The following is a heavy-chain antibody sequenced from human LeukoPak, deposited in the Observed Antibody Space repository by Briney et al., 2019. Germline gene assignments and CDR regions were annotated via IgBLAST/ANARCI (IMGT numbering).Heavy chain of an antibody. D-gene: IGHD3-22*01. V-gene: IGHV3-20*04. J-gene: IGHJ5*02. Sequence: PGGSLRLSCAASGFTFDDYGMRWVRQAPGKGLEWVSGINWNGGSTGYADSVKGRFTISRDNAKNSLYLQMNSLRAEDTALYYCARESNEYYYDSSGYPWFDPWGQGTLVTVSS. CDR3: ARESNEYYYDSSGYPWFDP. CDR2: INWNGGST. CDR1: GFTFDDYG.